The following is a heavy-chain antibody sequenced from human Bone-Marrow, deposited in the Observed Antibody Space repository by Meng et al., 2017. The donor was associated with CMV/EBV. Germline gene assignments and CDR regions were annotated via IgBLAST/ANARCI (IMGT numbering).Heavy chain of an antibody. D-gene: IGHD2-2*01. J-gene: IGHJ6*02. V-gene: IGHV1-46*01. CDR3: ARRGPYCSSTSCRQGYYYGMDV. CDR1: GYTFTSYY. CDR2: INPSGGST. Sequence: ASVKVSCKASGYTFTSYYMHWVRQAPGQGREWMGIINPSGGSTSYAQKFRGRVIMTRDTSTSTVYMELSSLRSEETAVYYCARRGPYCSSTSCRQGYYYGMDVWGQGTTVTVSS.